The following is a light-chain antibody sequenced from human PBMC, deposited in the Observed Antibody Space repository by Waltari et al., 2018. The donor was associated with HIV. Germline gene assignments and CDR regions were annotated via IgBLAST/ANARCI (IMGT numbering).Light chain of an antibody. J-gene: IGLJ1*01. CDR3: SSYAGSNLYV. V-gene: IGLV2-8*01. CDR1: SSDIGGYNY. CDR2: EVN. Sequence: QSALTQPPSASGSPGQSVTISCTGTSSDIGGYNYVSWYQQHPGKAPKLIIYEVNKWPSGVPGRFSGSKSGNTASLTVSGLQAEDEADYFCSSYAGSNLYVFGTGTKVTVL.